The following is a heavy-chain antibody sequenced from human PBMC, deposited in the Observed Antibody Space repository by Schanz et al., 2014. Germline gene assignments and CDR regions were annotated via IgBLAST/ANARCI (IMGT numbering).Heavy chain of an antibody. CDR3: AREVGGSFGQHY. V-gene: IGHV3-7*01. CDR1: GFTFSSNW. D-gene: IGHD1-26*01. J-gene: IGHJ4*02. CDR2: IRPDGSDQ. Sequence: EVQLVESGGGLVQPGGSLRLSCAASGFTFSSNWMNWVRQAPGKGLEWVAIIRPDGSDQHYVDSVKGRFTISRDNAKNLMYLHLNSLRAEDTAVYYCAREVGGSFGQHYWGQGALVTVSS.